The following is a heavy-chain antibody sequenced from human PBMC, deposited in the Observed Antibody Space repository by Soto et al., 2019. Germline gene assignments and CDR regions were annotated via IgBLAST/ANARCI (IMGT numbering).Heavy chain of an antibody. CDR2: INPNSGGT. CDR3: ARVGDIVVVPAGFWSDP. J-gene: IGHJ5*02. D-gene: IGHD2-2*01. CDR1: GDAFTGYY. V-gene: IGHV1-2*02. Sequence: ASVKVSCNVSGDAFTGYYMHWVRQAPGQGLEWMGWINPNSGGTNYAQKFQGRVTMTRDTSISTAYMELSRLRSDDTAVYYCARVGDIVVVPAGFWSDPWGQGTLVTVSS.